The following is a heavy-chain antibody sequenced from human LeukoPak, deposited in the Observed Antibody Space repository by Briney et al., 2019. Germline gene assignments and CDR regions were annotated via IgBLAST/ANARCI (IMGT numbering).Heavy chain of an antibody. D-gene: IGHD6-25*01. CDR2: ISSSSSYI. CDR3: AREGGGHDAFDI. J-gene: IGHJ3*02. V-gene: IGHV3-21*01. CDR1: GFTVSSYS. Sequence: PGGSLRLSCAASGFTVSSYSMNWVRQAPGKGLEWVSSISSSSSYIYYADSVKGRFTISRDNAKNSLYLQMNSLRAEDTAVYYCAREGGGHDAFDIWGQGTMVTVSS.